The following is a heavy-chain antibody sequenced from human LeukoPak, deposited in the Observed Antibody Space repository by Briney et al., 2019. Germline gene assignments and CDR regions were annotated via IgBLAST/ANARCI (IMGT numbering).Heavy chain of an antibody. V-gene: IGHV3-23*01. CDR3: AKRWGGDRGGLFDY. CDR1: GFTFSNYA. D-gene: IGHD2-21*02. CDR2: ISGSGDST. J-gene: IGHJ4*02. Sequence: GGTLRLSCAASGFTFSNYAMSWVRQAPGKGLEWVAAISGSGDSTYYADSVKGRFTISRDNSKNTLYLQLNSLRADDTAVYYCAKRWGGDRGGLFDYWGQGTLVTVSS.